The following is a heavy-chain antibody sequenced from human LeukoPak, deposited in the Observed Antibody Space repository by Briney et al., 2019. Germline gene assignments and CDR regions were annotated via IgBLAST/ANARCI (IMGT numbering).Heavy chain of an antibody. D-gene: IGHD3-9*01. CDR3: ARERRPEDFDWLSYFDY. J-gene: IGHJ4*02. V-gene: IGHV3-66*01. CDR2: IYSGGTT. Sequence: GGSLRLSCAASGFTVSDNYMSWVRQAPGKGLEWVSVIYSGGTTYHADSVKGRFTISRDNSKNTLYLQMNSLRAEDTAVYYCARERRPEDFDWLSYFDYWGQGILVTVSS. CDR1: GFTVSDNY.